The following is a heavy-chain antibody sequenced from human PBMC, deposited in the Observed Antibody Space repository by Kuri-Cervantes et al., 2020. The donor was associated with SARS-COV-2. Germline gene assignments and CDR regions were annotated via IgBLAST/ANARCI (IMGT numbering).Heavy chain of an antibody. J-gene: IGHJ4*02. CDR3: ATHDSRGYYYDY. CDR1: GYTFTSYG. V-gene: IGHV1-18*01. Sequence: ASVKVSCKAPGYTFTSYGISWVRQAPGQGLEWMGWISGYNGDTEYAQILQGRVTMTTDTSTSTAYMELRSLTSDDTAVYYCATHDSRGYYYDYWGQGTLVTVSS. D-gene: IGHD3-22*01. CDR2: ISGYNGDT.